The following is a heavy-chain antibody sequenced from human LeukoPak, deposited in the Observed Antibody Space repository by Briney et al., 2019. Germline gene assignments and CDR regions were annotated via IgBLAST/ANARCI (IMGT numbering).Heavy chain of an antibody. Sequence: SVKVSCKASGGTFSSYAISWVRQAPGQGLEWMGRIIPILGIANYAQKFQGRDTITADKSTSTAYMELSSLRSEDTAVYYCARDMGEMYYYDSSGTPFDYWGQGTLVTVSS. CDR1: GGTFSSYA. CDR2: IIPILGIA. J-gene: IGHJ4*02. D-gene: IGHD3-22*01. CDR3: ARDMGEMYYYDSSGTPFDY. V-gene: IGHV1-69*04.